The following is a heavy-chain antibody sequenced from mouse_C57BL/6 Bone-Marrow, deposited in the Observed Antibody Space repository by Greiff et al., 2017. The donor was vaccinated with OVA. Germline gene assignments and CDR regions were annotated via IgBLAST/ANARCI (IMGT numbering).Heavy chain of an antibody. CDR2: ISSGGSYT. Sequence: EVQVVESGGDLVKPGGSLKLSCAASGFTFSSYGMSWVRQTPDKRLEWVATISSGGSYTYYPDSVKGRFTISRDNAKNTLYLQMSRLKSEDTAMYYCARHDLPRWFAYWGQGTLVTVSA. D-gene: IGHD2-1*01. CDR1: GFTFSSYG. CDR3: ARHDLPRWFAY. J-gene: IGHJ3*01. V-gene: IGHV5-6*01.